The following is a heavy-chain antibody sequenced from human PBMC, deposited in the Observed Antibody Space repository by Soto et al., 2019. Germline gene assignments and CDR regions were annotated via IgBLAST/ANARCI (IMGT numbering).Heavy chain of an antibody. CDR1: GFTFSSYA. CDR3: AKDLYYESSGYQTGLDY. CDR2: ISGSGGST. J-gene: IGHJ4*02. V-gene: IGHV3-23*01. Sequence: EVQLLESGGGLVQPGGSLRLSCAASGFTFSSYAMSWVRQAPGKGLEWVSAISGSGGSTYYADSVKGRFTISRDNSKNTLYLQMNSLRAEDTAVYYCAKDLYYESSGYQTGLDYWGQGTLVTVSS. D-gene: IGHD3-22*01.